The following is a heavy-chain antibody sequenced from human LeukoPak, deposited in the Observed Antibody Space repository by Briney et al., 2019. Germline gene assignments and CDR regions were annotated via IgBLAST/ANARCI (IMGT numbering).Heavy chain of an antibody. D-gene: IGHD6-19*01. J-gene: IGHJ6*02. Sequence: GGSLRLSCTASGFTVSSNYMSWVRQAPGKGLEWVSVIYSGGSTYYADSVKGRFTISRDNSKNTLYLQMNSLRAEDTAVYYCARERPGIAVAGTSYGMDVWGQGTTVTVSS. CDR3: ARERPGIAVAGTSYGMDV. CDR1: GFTVSSNY. CDR2: IYSGGST. V-gene: IGHV3-53*01.